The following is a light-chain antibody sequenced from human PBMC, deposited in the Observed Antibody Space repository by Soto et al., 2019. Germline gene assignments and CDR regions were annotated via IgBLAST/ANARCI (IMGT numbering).Light chain of an antibody. Sequence: QTVLTHPPSVPPAPGQRQTISCTRDSSNIGAGYDVHWYQQLPGTAPKLLIYGNSNRPSGVPDRFSGSKSGTSASLAITGLQDEDDADYYCQSYDSSLSAYVFGTGTKVTVL. CDR1: SSNIGAGYD. J-gene: IGLJ1*01. CDR3: QSYDSSLSAYV. CDR2: GNS. V-gene: IGLV1-40*01.